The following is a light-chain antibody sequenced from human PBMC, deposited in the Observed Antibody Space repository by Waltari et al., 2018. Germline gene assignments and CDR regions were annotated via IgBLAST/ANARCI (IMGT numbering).Light chain of an antibody. CDR1: ISDIGSYEY. V-gene: IGLV2-14*03. CDR2: DVT. CDR3: GSYTAGSALYV. Sequence: QSAPSQPASVSGSPGQSITISCTGAISDIGSYEYVSWYQQHPGRFPRLFIFDVTKRPAGFSRRFSGSNAANTASLTISGLQAEDEADYYCGSYTAGSALYVLGTGT. J-gene: IGLJ1*01.